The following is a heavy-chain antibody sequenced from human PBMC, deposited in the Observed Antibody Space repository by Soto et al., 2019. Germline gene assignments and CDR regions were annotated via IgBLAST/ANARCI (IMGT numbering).Heavy chain of an antibody. J-gene: IGHJ5*02. D-gene: IGHD3-3*01. V-gene: IGHV1-24*01. CDR1: GYTLSELS. CDR3: ARVPPSPFTIFGVVIIPREFDP. CDR2: FDPEDGET. Sequence: GASVKVSCKVSGYTLSELSMHWVRQAPGKGLEWMGGFDPEDGETGYAQKFQGRVTMTRNTSISTAYMELSSLRSEDTAVYYCARVPPSPFTIFGVVIIPREFDPWGQGTLVTVS.